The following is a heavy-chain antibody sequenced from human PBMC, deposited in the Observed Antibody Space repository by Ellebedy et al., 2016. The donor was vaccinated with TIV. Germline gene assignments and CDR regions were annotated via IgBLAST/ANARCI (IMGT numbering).Heavy chain of an antibody. CDR1: GYSFSAYY. Sequence: AASVKVTCKASGYSFSAYYIHWVLQAPRQGLEWMAWINPNTGATNYAQSFQGRVTLTTDTSISTAYMELSGPTSDDTALYFCARGLWFGVLLYLDHWGQGTLITVSS. V-gene: IGHV1-2*02. CDR3: ARGLWFGVLLYLDH. CDR2: INPNTGAT. J-gene: IGHJ4*02. D-gene: IGHD3-10*01.